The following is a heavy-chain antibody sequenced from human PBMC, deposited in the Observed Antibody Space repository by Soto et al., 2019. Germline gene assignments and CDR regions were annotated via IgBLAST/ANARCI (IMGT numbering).Heavy chain of an antibody. CDR3: ERTRECTWIQVQVPADRFNP. V-gene: IGHV1-69*06. J-gene: IGHJ5*02. CDR2: IIPMYATT. CDR1: GTTFSSDA. D-gene: IGHD5-18*01. Sequence: QVQLVQARAEVKKPGSSVKASCKATGTTFSSDAFSWVRQAPGQGLEWMGGIIPMYATTDYAKKFEGRVTITAERATTTTYMELTGLSFEDRAVYYCERTRECTWIQVQVPADRFNPWGQSSVVNVS.